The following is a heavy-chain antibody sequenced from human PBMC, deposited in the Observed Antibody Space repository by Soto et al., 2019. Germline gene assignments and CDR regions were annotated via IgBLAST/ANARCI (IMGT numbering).Heavy chain of an antibody. CDR2: IYSGGST. CDR1: GFTVSSNY. J-gene: IGHJ6*02. CDR3: AREGGSSSWYGYYGMDV. D-gene: IGHD6-13*01. V-gene: IGHV3-53*02. Sequence: EVQLVETGGGLIQPGGSLRLSCAASGFTVSSNYMSWVRQAPGKGLEWVSVIYSGGSTYYADSVKGRFTISRDNSKNTLYLKRNSLRAEDTAVYYCAREGGSSSWYGYYGMDVWGQGTTVTVSS.